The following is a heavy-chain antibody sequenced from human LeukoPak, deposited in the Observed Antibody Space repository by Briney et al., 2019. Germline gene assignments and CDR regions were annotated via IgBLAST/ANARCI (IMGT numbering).Heavy chain of an antibody. CDR2: INTDNGNT. D-gene: IGHD3-10*01. CDR3: ARVPWYYGSGTTKFWGHYGMDV. CDR1: GGTFSSYA. Sequence: ASVKVSCKASGGTFSSYAITWVRQAPGQGLEWMGWINTDNGNTNYAQKLQGRVTMTTDTSTTTAYMELRSLRSDDTAVYYCARVPWYYGSGTTKFWGHYGMDVWGQGTTVTVSS. J-gene: IGHJ6*02. V-gene: IGHV1-18*01.